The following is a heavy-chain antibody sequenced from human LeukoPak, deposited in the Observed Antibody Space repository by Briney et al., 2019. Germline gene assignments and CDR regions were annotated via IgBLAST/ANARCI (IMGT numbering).Heavy chain of an antibody. J-gene: IGHJ4*02. D-gene: IGHD6-13*01. CDR3: ARDIAYSSSWYASNDY. V-gene: IGHV1-2*02. CDR1: GYTFTGYY. Sequence: ASVKVSCKASGYTFTGYYMHWVRQAPGQGLEWMGWINPNSGGTNYAQKFQGRVIMTRDTSISTAYMELSRLRSDDTAVYYCARDIAYSSSWYASNDYWGQGTLVTVSS. CDR2: INPNSGGT.